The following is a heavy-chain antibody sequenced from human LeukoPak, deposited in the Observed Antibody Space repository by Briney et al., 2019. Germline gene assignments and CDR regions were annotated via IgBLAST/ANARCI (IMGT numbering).Heavy chain of an antibody. J-gene: IGHJ5*02. D-gene: IGHD2-15*01. CDR2: ISYDGSNK. CDR3: ARDSPISCSGGSCQNWFDP. CDR1: GFTFSSYA. Sequence: GGSLRLSRAASGFTFSSYAMHWVRQAPGKGLEWVAVISYDGSNKYYADSVKGRFTISRDNSKNTLYLQMNSLRAEDTAVYYCARDSPISCSGGSCQNWFDPWGQGTLVTVSS. V-gene: IGHV3-30-3*01.